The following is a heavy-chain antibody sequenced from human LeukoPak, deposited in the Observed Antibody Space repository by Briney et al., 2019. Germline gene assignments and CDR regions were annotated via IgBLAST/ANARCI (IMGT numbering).Heavy chain of an antibody. CDR3: ANTRYSSGWEDFDY. J-gene: IGHJ4*02. D-gene: IGHD6-19*01. V-gene: IGHV3-23*01. CDR1: GFTFSSYA. CDR2: ISGSGGRT. Sequence: GGSLRLSCAASGFTFSSYAMSWVRQAPGKGLEGVSAISGSGGRTYYADPVKGRFTISRDNSKNTLYLQMNSLRAEDTAVYYCANTRYSSGWEDFDYWGQGTLVTVSS.